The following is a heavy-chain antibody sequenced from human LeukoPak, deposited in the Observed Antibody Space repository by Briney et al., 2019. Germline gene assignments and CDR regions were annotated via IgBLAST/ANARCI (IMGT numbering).Heavy chain of an antibody. V-gene: IGHV4-30-2*01. CDR2: IYHSGST. D-gene: IGHD6-13*01. CDR1: GGSISRGGYY. CDR3: ARAARVDSSSLGYFQH. J-gene: IGHJ1*01. Sequence: PSQTLSLTCTVSGGSISRGGYYWSWIRQPPGKGLEWIGYIYHSGSTYYNPSLKSRVTISVDRSKNQFSLKLSSVTAADTAVYYCARAARVDSSSLGYFQHWGQGTLVTVSS.